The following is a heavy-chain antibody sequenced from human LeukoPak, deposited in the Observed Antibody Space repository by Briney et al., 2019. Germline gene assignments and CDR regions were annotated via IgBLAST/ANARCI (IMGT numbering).Heavy chain of an antibody. CDR2: ISGSGGST. Sequence: GGSLRLSCAASGFAFSSYAMSWVRQAPGKGLEWVSAISGSGGSTYYADSVKGRFTISRDNSKNTLYLQMNSLRAEDTAVYYWAKDQGIAVAARYYYGVDVWGQGTTVTVSS. CDR1: GFAFSSYA. D-gene: IGHD6-19*01. J-gene: IGHJ6*02. CDR3: AKDQGIAVAARYYYGVDV. V-gene: IGHV3-23*01.